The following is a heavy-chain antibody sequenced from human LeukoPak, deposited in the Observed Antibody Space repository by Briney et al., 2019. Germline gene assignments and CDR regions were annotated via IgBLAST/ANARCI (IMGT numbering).Heavy chain of an antibody. CDR1: GFTFSSYA. D-gene: IGHD6-13*01. CDR3: ATLGSSWDFDY. J-gene: IGHJ4*02. CDR2: ISGSGGST. Sequence: GGSLRLSCAASGFTFSSYAMSWVRQAPGKGLEWDSAISGSGGSTYYADSVKGRFTISRDNSKNTLYLQMSSLRAEDTAVYYCATLGSSWDFDYWGQRTLVTVSS. V-gene: IGHV3-23*01.